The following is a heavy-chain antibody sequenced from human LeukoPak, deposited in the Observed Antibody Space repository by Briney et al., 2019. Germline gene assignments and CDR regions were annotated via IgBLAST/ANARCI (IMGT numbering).Heavy chain of an antibody. CDR3: AKKGCTSTSCYTNY. J-gene: IGHJ4*02. CDR2: ISSSSSTI. D-gene: IGHD2-2*02. CDR1: GFTFSSYS. V-gene: IGHV3-48*01. Sequence: GGSLRLSCAASGFTFSSYSMNWVRQAPGKGLEWVSYISSSSSTIYYADSVKGRFTISRDNSKNTLYLQMNSLRAEDTAVYYCAKKGCTSTSCYTNYWGQGTLVTVSS.